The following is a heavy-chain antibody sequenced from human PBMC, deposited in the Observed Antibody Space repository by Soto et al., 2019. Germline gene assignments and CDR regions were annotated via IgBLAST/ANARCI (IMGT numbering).Heavy chain of an antibody. D-gene: IGHD6-19*01. V-gene: IGHV2-5*02. J-gene: IGHJ3*02. CDR3: AHNPPQDSGAFDI. CDR2: LYWDDDN. Sequence: ASGPTLVNPTQALTLTCTFSGFSLITTGVGVGCIRQPPGKALEWLALLYWDDDNRYNPSLKSRLTLTKDTSKSQVVLTLTNVDPADTATYYCAHNPPQDSGAFDIWGQGTMDTFSS. CDR1: GFSLITTGVG.